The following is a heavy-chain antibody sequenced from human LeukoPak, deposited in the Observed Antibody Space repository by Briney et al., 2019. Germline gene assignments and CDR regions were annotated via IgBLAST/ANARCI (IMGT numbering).Heavy chain of an antibody. CDR1: GFTFSSYA. D-gene: IGHD3-22*01. Sequence: GASLRLSCAASGFTFSSYAMSWVRQAPGKGLEWVSAISGSGGSTYYADSVKGRFTISRDNSKNTLYLQMNSLRAVDTAVYYCAKDGNYYDSSGYYVYWGQGTLVTVSA. CDR2: ISGSGGST. CDR3: AKDGNYYDSSGYYVY. V-gene: IGHV3-23*01. J-gene: IGHJ4*02.